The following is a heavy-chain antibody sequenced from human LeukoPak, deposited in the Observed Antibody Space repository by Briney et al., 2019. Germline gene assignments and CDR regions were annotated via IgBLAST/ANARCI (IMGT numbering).Heavy chain of an antibody. CDR3: ARGGSSWYESVSYFDY. D-gene: IGHD6-13*01. Sequence: SETLSLTCTVSGGSISSYYWSWIRQPAGKGLEWIGRIYTSGNTNYNPSLKSRVTMSVDTSKNQFSLKLSSVTAADTAVCYCARGGSSWYESVSYFDYWGQGTLVTVSS. J-gene: IGHJ4*02. V-gene: IGHV4-4*07. CDR2: IYTSGNT. CDR1: GGSISSYY.